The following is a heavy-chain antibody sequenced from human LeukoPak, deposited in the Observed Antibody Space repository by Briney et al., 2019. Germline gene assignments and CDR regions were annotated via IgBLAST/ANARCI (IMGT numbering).Heavy chain of an antibody. CDR1: GHTFTSYP. J-gene: IGHJ4*02. CDR2: ITTYNGNT. Sequence: ASVKASCTTSGHTFTSYPLTWVRQAPGQGLEWMGWITTYNGNTNYANKLQGRVTITTDTSTSTAYMDLRGLRSDDTAVYFCARGYDYGDYVGDFDYWGQGALVTVSS. CDR3: ARGYDYGDYVGDFDY. V-gene: IGHV1-18*01. D-gene: IGHD4-17*01.